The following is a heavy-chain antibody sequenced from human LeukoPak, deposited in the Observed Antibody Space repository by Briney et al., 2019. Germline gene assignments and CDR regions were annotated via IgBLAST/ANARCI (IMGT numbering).Heavy chain of an antibody. Sequence: ASVKVSCKASGYTFTSYGIGWVRQAPGQGLEWMGWISAYNGNTNYAQKLQGRVTMTTDTSTSTAYMELRSLRSDDTAVYYCARGRTPPGYSSSWYVYWGQGTLVTVSS. CDR1: GYTFTSYG. D-gene: IGHD6-13*01. CDR3: ARGRTPPGYSSSWYVY. J-gene: IGHJ4*02. CDR2: ISAYNGNT. V-gene: IGHV1-18*01.